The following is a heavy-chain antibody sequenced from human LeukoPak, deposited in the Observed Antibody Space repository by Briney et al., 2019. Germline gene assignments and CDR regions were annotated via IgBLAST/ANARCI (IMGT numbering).Heavy chain of an antibody. CDR1: GGSFSGYY. CDR2: INHSGST. V-gene: IGHV4-34*01. J-gene: IGHJ4*02. CDR3: ARNEGRLRWRY. Sequence: SETLSLTCAVYGGSFSGYYWSWIRQPPGKGLEWIGEINHSGSTNYNPSLKSRVTISVDTSKNQFSLKLGSVTAADTAVYYCARNEGRLRWRYWGQGTLVTVSS. D-gene: IGHD4-23*01.